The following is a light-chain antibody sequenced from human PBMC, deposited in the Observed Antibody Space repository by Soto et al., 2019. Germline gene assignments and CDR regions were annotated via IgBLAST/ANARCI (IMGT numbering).Light chain of an antibody. CDR1: SRDLGGYNY. J-gene: IGLJ1*01. V-gene: IGLV2-11*02. CDR2: DVS. CDR3: CSYADNYTPYD. Sequence: QSALTQPRSVSGSPGQSVTISCTGTSRDLGGYNYVSWYQQHPGKVPKLLIYDVSKRPSGVPDRFSGSKSGNTASLTVSGLQAEDEADYYCCSYADNYTPYDFGTGTKVTVL.